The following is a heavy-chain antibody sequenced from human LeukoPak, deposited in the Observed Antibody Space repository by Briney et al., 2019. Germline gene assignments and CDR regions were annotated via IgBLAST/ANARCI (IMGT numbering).Heavy chain of an antibody. CDR1: GYTFTGYY. Sequence: GASVKVSCKASGYTFTGYYTHWVRQAPGQGLEWMGWINPNSGGTNYAQKFQGRVTMTRDTSISTAYMELSRLRSDDTAVYYCARLDYYYDSSGLFDYWGQGTLVTVSS. CDR3: ARLDYYYDSSGLFDY. V-gene: IGHV1-2*02. D-gene: IGHD3-22*01. J-gene: IGHJ4*02. CDR2: INPNSGGT.